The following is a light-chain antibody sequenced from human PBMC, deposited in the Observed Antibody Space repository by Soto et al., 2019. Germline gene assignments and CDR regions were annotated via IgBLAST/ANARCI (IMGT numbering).Light chain of an antibody. V-gene: IGKV3-20*01. CDR3: QHYGSSLLFT. J-gene: IGKJ3*01. CDR1: QSVSSNS. Sequence: EIVLTQSPGTLSLSPGERATLSCRASQSVSSNSLAWYQQKPGQAPRLLIYGASSRATGIPDRFSGSGSGTDFTLTISRLEPEDFAVYYCQHYGSSLLFTFGPGTKVDIK. CDR2: GAS.